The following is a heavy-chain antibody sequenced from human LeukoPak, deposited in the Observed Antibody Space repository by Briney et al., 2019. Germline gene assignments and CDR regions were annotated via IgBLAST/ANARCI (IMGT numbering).Heavy chain of an antibody. V-gene: IGHV4-59*08. J-gene: IGHJ2*01. CDR3: ARRADIVVVPAAISPHWYFDL. CDR2: IYYSGST. D-gene: IGHD2-2*02. Sequence: SETLSLTCTVSGGSISSHYWSWIRQPPGKGLEWIGYIYYSGSTNYNPSLKSRVTISVDTSKNQFSLKLSSVTAADTAVYYCARRADIVVVPAAISPHWYFDLWGRGTLVTVSS. CDR1: GGSISSHY.